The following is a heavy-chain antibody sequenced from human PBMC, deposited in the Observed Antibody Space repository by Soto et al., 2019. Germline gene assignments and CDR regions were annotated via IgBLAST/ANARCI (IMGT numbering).Heavy chain of an antibody. CDR1: GFTFSSYG. D-gene: IGHD3-10*01. CDR2: ISYDGSNK. Sequence: PGGSLRLSCSASGFTFSSYGMHWVRQAPGKGLEWVAVISYDGSNKYYADSVKGRFTISRDNSKNTLYLQMNSLRAEDTAVYYCAKESGMGDCYGSGRGGMDVWGQGTTVTVSS. CDR3: AKESGMGDCYGSGRGGMDV. J-gene: IGHJ6*02. V-gene: IGHV3-30*18.